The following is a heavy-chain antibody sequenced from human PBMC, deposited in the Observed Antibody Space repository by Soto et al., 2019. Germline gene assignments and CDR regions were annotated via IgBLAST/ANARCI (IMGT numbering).Heavy chain of an antibody. CDR2: INTKSGNR. Sequence: QVQLVQSGAEVKKPGASVKVSCKASGYAFTEYDINWVRQATGQGLEWMGWINTKSGNRGYAQQFQGRVIMTSSTSITTAYMELSGLRSEDTAVYYCVRVYGAIDYWGQGTLVTVSS. V-gene: IGHV1-8*01. J-gene: IGHJ4*02. CDR1: GYAFTEYD. D-gene: IGHD4-17*01. CDR3: VRVYGAIDY.